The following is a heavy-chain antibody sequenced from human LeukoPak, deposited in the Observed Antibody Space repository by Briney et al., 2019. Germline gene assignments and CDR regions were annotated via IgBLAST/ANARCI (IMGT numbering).Heavy chain of an antibody. J-gene: IGHJ6*02. CDR3: AREGETTVKYYYYYGMDV. Sequence: ASVKVSCKASGYTFTSYGISWVRQAPGQGLEWMGWISAYNGNTNYAQKLQGRVTMTTDTSTSTAYMELRSLRSDDTAVYYCAREGETTVKYYYYYGMDVWGQGTTVTVS. V-gene: IGHV1-18*01. D-gene: IGHD4-17*01. CDR1: GYTFTSYG. CDR2: ISAYNGNT.